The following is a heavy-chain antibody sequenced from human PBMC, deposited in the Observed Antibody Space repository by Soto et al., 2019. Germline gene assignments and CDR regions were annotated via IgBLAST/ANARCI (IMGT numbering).Heavy chain of an antibody. D-gene: IGHD3-10*01. J-gene: IGHJ6*02. CDR3: ARDPITMVRGVIIATTYYYYGMDV. CDR2: INPSGGRP. V-gene: IGHV1-46*01. CDR1: GYTFTSYY. Sequence: ASVKVSCKASGYTFTSYYMHWVRQAPGQGLERMGIINPSGGRPSYAQKFQGRVTMTTDKSTSTAYMEMSSLRSEDTAVYYCARDPITMVRGVIIATTYYYYGMDVWGQGTTVTVSS.